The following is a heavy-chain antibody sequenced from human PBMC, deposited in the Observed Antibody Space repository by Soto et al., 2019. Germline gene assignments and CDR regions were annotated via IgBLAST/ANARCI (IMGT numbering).Heavy chain of an antibody. CDR3: ARDSDIVVVPAAPYYFDY. V-gene: IGHV4-34*01. J-gene: IGHJ4*02. CDR2: INNSGST. D-gene: IGHD2-2*01. Sequence: SETLSLTCAVYGGSFSGYYWSWIRQPPGKGLEWIGEINNSGSTNYNPSLKSRVTISVDTSKNQFSLKLSSVTAADTAVYYCARDSDIVVVPAAPYYFDYWGQGTLVTVS. CDR1: GGSFSGYY.